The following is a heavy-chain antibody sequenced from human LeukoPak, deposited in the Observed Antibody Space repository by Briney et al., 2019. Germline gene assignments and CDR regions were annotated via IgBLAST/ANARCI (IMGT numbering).Heavy chain of an antibody. D-gene: IGHD6-13*01. Sequence: ASVKVSCKASGYTFTGYYMHWVRQAPGQGLEWMGWINPNSGGTNYAQKFQGWVTMTRDTFISTAYMELSRLRSDDTAVYYCARVAAAAGTLVYWGQGTLVTVSS. J-gene: IGHJ4*02. CDR3: ARVAAAAGTLVY. CDR2: INPNSGGT. CDR1: GYTFTGYY. V-gene: IGHV1-2*04.